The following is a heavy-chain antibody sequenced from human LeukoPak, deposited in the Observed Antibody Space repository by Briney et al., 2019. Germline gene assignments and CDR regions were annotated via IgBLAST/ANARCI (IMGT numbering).Heavy chain of an antibody. V-gene: IGHV4-31*03. CDR2: IYYRGST. D-gene: IGHD5-12*01. Sequence: SQTLSLTSTVSGGSICGGGYYWSSTRQHPGKGLEWIGYIYYRGSTYYNPSLKSRVTISVDTSKNQFSLKLSSVTAADTAVYYCARGAGYSGYDYYYGMDVWGQGTTVTVSS. J-gene: IGHJ6*02. CDR1: GGSICGGGYY. CDR3: ARGAGYSGYDYYYGMDV.